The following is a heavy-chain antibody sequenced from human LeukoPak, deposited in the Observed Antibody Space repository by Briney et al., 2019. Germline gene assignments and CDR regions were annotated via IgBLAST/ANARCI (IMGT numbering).Heavy chain of an antibody. Sequence: ASVKVSCKASGYTFTGYYMYWVRQAPGQGLEWMGWINPNSGGTNCAQKFQGRVTMTRDTSISTAYMELSRLRSDDTAVYYCARDPYGITAGDYWGQGTLVTVSS. CDR3: ARDPYGITAGDY. D-gene: IGHD6-13*01. V-gene: IGHV1-2*02. CDR1: GYTFTGYY. CDR2: INPNSGGT. J-gene: IGHJ4*02.